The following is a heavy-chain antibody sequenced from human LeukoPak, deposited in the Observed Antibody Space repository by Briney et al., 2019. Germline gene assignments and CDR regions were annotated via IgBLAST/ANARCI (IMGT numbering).Heavy chain of an antibody. Sequence: GASVKVSCKASGYTFTGYYMHWVRQAPGQGLEWMGWINPNSGGTNYAQKFQGRVTMTRDTSISTVYMELSRLRSDDTAVYYCARSGVLRYFDWLSNYFDYWGQGTLVTVSS. V-gene: IGHV1-2*02. CDR1: GYTFTGYY. J-gene: IGHJ4*02. CDR2: INPNSGGT. CDR3: ARSGVLRYFDWLSNYFDY. D-gene: IGHD3-9*01.